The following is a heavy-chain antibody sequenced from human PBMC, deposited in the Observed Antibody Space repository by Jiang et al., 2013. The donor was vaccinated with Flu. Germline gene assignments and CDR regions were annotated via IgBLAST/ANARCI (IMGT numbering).Heavy chain of an antibody. D-gene: IGHD3-3*01. CDR2: IYPGDSDT. CDR1: GYTFSTYW. J-gene: IGHJ4*02. CDR3: ARTFGVILNFDY. V-gene: IGHV5-51*03. Sequence: PGEFLKISCKSSGYTFSTYWIGWVRQMPGKGLEWMGIIYPGDSDTRYSPSFQGQVTISVDKSISTAYLQWSSLKASDTAIYYCARTFGVILNFDYWGQGTLVTVSS.